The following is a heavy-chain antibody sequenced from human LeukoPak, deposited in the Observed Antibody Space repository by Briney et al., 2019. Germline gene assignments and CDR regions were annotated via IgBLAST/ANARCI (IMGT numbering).Heavy chain of an antibody. CDR1: GGSISSGGYY. CDR2: IYYSGST. Sequence: SQTLSLTCTVSGGSISSGGYYWSWIRQHPGKGLEWIGYIYYSGSTYYNPSLKSRVTISVDTSKNQFSLKLSSATAADTAVYYCAKTVPPRGMDVWGQGTTVTVSS. V-gene: IGHV4-31*03. D-gene: IGHD4-17*01. J-gene: IGHJ6*02. CDR3: AKTVPPRGMDV.